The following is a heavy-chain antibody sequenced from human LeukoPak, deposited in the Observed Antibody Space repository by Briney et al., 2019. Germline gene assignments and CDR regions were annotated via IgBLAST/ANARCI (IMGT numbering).Heavy chain of an antibody. Sequence: GGSPRLSCAASGFTFYDFAMHWGRQAPGEGLEWGSGISWNSGSIGYAGSVKGRFTISRDNAKNSLYLQMNSLRAEDTALYYCAKVIWAYDSSGSYWLGAFDIWGQGTMVTVSS. CDR2: ISWNSGSI. D-gene: IGHD3-22*01. V-gene: IGHV3-9*01. CDR1: GFTFYDFA. CDR3: AKVIWAYDSSGSYWLGAFDI. J-gene: IGHJ3*02.